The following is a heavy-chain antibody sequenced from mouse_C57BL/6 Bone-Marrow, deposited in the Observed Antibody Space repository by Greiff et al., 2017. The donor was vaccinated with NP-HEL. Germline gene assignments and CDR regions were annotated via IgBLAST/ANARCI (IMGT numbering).Heavy chain of an antibody. Sequence: DVKLVESGGGLVQPGGSLKLSCAASGFTFSDYYMYWVRQTPEKRLEWVAYISNGGGSTYYPDTVKGRFTISRDNAKNTLYLQMSRLKSEDTAMYYCARERRGYSYFDYWGQGTTLTVSS. CDR1: GFTFSDYY. V-gene: IGHV5-12*01. J-gene: IGHJ2*01. D-gene: IGHD1-1*01. CDR3: ARERRGYSYFDY. CDR2: ISNGGGST.